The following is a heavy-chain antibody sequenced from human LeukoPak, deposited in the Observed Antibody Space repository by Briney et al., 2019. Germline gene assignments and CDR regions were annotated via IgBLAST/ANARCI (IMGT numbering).Heavy chain of an antibody. D-gene: IGHD6-25*01. CDR2: IYYSGST. CDR1: GCSISSYY. Sequence: PSETLSLTCTVSGCSISSYYWSWIRQPPGKGLEWIGYIYYSGSTNYNPSLKSRVTISVDTSKNQFSLKLSSVTAADTAVYYCARVGGPFDYWGQGTLVTVSS. CDR3: ARVGGPFDY. V-gene: IGHV4-59*01. J-gene: IGHJ4*02.